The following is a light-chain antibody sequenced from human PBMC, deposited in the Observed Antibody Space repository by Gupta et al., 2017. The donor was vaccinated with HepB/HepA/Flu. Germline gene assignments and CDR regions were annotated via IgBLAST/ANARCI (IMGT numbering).Light chain of an antibody. V-gene: IGKV3-20*01. CDR2: GAY. CDR1: QNVNSDF. CDR3: QQYGGSPRT. Sequence: EIVLTQSPGILSLSPGERATLSCRASQNVNSDFVAWYQQKPGQAPRLLIYGAYTRATGISDRFSGSGSGTDFTLTISRLDPEDFVVYFCQQYGGSPRTFGQGTK. J-gene: IGKJ1*01.